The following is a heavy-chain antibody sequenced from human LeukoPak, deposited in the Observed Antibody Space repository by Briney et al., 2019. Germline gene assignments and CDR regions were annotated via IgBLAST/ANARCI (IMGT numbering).Heavy chain of an antibody. D-gene: IGHD7-27*01. CDR1: GFTFSSYW. CDR3: ARDWVSYYYGMDV. V-gene: IGHV3-7*01. CDR2: IKQDGSEK. Sequence: GGSLRLSCAASGFTFSSYWMSWVRQAPGKGLEWVANIKQDGSEKYYVDSVKGRFTLSRDNAKNSLYLQMNSLRAEDTAVYYCARDWVSYYYGMDVWGQGTTVTVSS. J-gene: IGHJ6*02.